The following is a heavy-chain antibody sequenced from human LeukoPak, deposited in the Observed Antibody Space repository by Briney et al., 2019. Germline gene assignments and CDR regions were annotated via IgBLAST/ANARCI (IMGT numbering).Heavy chain of an antibody. CDR2: ISWNSGSI. D-gene: IGHD3-22*01. CDR1: GFTFDDYA. V-gene: IGHV3-9*03. CDR3: AKAYYDSSVGAFDI. J-gene: IGHJ3*02. Sequence: GRSLRLSCAASGFTFDDYAMHWVRQAPGKGLEWVSGISWNSGSIGYADSVKGRFTISRDNAKNSLYLQINSLRAEDMALYYCAKAYYDSSVGAFDIWGQGTMVTVSS.